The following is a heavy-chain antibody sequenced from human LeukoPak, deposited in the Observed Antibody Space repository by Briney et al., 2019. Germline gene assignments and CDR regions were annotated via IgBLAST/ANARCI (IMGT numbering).Heavy chain of an antibody. Sequence: PGGSLRLSCAASRFTFSSYSMNWVRQAPGKGLEWVSIIYSGGSTYYADSVKGRFTISRDNSKNTVFLQMNRLRGEDTAVYYCARDLNPFYFGMDVWGQGTWVTVSS. CDR3: ARDLNPFYFGMDV. V-gene: IGHV3-53*01. CDR2: IYSGGST. J-gene: IGHJ6*02. CDR1: RFTFSSYS.